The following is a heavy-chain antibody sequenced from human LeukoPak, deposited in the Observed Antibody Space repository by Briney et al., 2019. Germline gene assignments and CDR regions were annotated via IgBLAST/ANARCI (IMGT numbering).Heavy chain of an antibody. CDR3: ARVQNDYYDSSGYDYYYYYGMDV. J-gene: IGHJ6*02. D-gene: IGHD3-22*01. CDR1: GFTFSSYW. CDR2: IKQDGSEK. Sequence: PGGSLRLSCAASGFTFSSYWMSWVRQAPGKGLEWVANIKQDGSEKYYVDSVKGRFTISRDNAKNSLYLQMNSLRAEDTAVYYCARVQNDYYDSSGYDYYYYYGMDVWGQGTTVTVSS. V-gene: IGHV3-7*01.